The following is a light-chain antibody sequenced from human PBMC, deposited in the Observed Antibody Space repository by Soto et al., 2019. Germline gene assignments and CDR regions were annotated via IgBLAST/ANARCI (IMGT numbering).Light chain of an antibody. J-gene: IGKJ1*01. CDR3: QQYGNSTTLT. V-gene: IGKV3-20*01. CDR1: QSVTNNY. Sequence: EVVLTQSPGTVSLSPGERATLSCRASQSVTNNYLAWYQQKAGHAPRLLIYAASSRATGIPDRFSGSGSGTDFTLSISRLEPEDFAVYYCQQYGNSTTLTFGQGTKVEIK. CDR2: AAS.